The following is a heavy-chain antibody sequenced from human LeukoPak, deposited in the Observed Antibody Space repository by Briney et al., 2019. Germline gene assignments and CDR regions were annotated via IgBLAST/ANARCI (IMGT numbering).Heavy chain of an antibody. CDR1: GFSFSSYS. CDR2: ISSSSSYI. V-gene: IGHV3-21*01. Sequence: GGSLRLSCAASGFSFSSYSMNWVRQAPGKGLEWVSSISSSSSYIYYADSVKGRFTISRDNAKNALYLQMNSLRDEDTAVYYCGLVEYGAGIPGSDWLDPWGQGTLVTVSS. J-gene: IGHJ5*02. D-gene: IGHD3-10*01. CDR3: GLVEYGAGIPGSDWLDP.